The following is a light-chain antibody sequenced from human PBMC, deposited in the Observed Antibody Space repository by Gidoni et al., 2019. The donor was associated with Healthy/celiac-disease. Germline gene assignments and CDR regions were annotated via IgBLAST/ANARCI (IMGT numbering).Light chain of an antibody. CDR1: QSISNW. Sequence: DIQMTQSPSTLSASVGDRVTITCRASQSISNWLAWYQQKPGKAPKLLIYKASSLESGVPSRFSGSGSGTEFTLTISSLQPDDFATYYCQQYNSYPTFXGXTKVXIK. V-gene: IGKV1-5*03. CDR3: QQYNSYPT. J-gene: IGKJ4*01. CDR2: KAS.